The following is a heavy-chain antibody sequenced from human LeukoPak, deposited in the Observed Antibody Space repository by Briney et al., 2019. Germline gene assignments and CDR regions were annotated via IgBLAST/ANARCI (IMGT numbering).Heavy chain of an antibody. J-gene: IGHJ6*03. CDR3: ASTVAGLGRYYYMDV. Sequence: GGSLRLSCVVSGFTFSDYYMSWIRPAPGKGLEWLSYISTRGSTIYYADSVKGRFTISRDNAKNSLYLQMNSLRAEDTAVYYCASTVAGLGRYYYMDVWGKGTTVTISS. D-gene: IGHD6-19*01. CDR2: ISTRGSTI. CDR1: GFTFSDYY. V-gene: IGHV3-11*04.